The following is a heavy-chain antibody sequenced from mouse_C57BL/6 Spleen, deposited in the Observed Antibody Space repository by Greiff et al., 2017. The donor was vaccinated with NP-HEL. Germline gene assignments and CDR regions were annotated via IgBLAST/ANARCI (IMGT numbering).Heavy chain of an antibody. J-gene: IGHJ4*01. CDR3: ARWGIYYGNLLWGDY. CDR2: IYPGDGDT. D-gene: IGHD2-1*01. V-gene: IGHV1-80*01. CDR1: GYAFSSYW. Sequence: QVHVKQSGAELVKPGASVKISCKASGYAFSSYWMNWVKQRPGKGLEWIGQIYPGDGDTNYNGKFKGKATLTADKSSSTAYMQLSSLTSEDSAVYFCARWGIYYGNLLWGDYWGQGTSVTVSS.